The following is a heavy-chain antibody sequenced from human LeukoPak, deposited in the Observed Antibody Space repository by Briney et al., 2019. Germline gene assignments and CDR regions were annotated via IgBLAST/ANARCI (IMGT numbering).Heavy chain of an antibody. CDR3: VKDSRASGRGGDFDY. Sequence: GGSLRLSCAASGFTFSIYAMSWVRQAPGKGLEWVSVMSGSGGSTYYADSVKGRFTISRDNSKNTLYLQMNTLRAEDTAVYYCVKDSRASGRGGDFDYWGQGTLVTVSS. CDR2: MSGSGGST. V-gene: IGHV3-23*01. D-gene: IGHD3-10*01. CDR1: GFTFSIYA. J-gene: IGHJ4*02.